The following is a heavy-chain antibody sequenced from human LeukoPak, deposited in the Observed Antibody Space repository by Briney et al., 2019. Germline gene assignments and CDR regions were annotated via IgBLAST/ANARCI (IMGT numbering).Heavy chain of an antibody. CDR1: GFTVSSNY. V-gene: IGHV3-53*04. CDR2: IYSGGST. CDR3: ARLEMATITHAFDI. D-gene: IGHD5-24*01. Sequence: GGSLRLSCAASGFTVSSNYMSWVRQAPGKGLEWVSVIYSGGSTYYADSVKGRFTISRHDPKNTMYLQMNSLRPEDTAVYYCARLEMATITHAFDIWGQGAMVTVSS. J-gene: IGHJ3*02.